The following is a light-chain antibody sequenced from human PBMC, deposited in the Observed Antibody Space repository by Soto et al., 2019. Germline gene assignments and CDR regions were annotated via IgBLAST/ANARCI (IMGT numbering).Light chain of an antibody. Sequence: QLVLTQSPSASASLGASVKLTCTLSSGHSSYAIAWHQQQPEKGPRYLMKFNSDGSHSKGDGIPDRFSGSSSGAERYLTISPLQSQHEPDYSCQTLGTGIVVFRGGTKLTVL. CDR1: SGHSSYA. J-gene: IGLJ2*01. CDR2: FNSDGSH. CDR3: QTLGTGIVV. V-gene: IGLV4-69*01.